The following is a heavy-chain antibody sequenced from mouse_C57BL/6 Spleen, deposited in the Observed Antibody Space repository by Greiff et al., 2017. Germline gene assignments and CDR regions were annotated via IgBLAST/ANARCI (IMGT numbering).Heavy chain of an antibody. Sequence: DVMLVESGGGLVQPGGSMKLSCVASGFTFSNYWMNWVRQSPEKGLEWVAQIRLKSDNYATHYAESVKGRFTISRDDSKSSVYLQMNNLRAEDTGIYYCISYAMDYWGQGTSVTVSS. CDR2: IRLKSDNYAT. J-gene: IGHJ4*01. CDR3: ISYAMDY. CDR1: GFTFSNYW. V-gene: IGHV6-3*01.